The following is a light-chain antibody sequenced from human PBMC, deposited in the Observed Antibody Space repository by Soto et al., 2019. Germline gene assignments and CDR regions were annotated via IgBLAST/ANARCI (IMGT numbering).Light chain of an antibody. J-gene: IGKJ4*01. CDR2: DAS. CDR1: QSVSSY. Sequence: EIVLTQSPATLSLSPGERATLSCRASQSVSSYLAWYQKKPGQAPRLLIYDASNRATGIPARFSGSGSGTDFTLTISSLDPEDFAGYYCQQRSDWPSTFGEGTSVEIK. V-gene: IGKV3-11*01. CDR3: QQRSDWPST.